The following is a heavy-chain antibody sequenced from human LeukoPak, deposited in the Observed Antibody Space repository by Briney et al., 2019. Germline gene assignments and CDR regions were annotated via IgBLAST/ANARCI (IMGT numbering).Heavy chain of an antibody. CDR1: GFTFSTYT. Sequence: GGSLRLSCTASGFTFSTYTMNWVRQAPGKGLECVSYITSTSSAIYYADSVKGRFTISRDNAQKSLYLQMNSLRAEDTAVYYCARDHHGGNAFDIWGQGTMVTVSS. D-gene: IGHD3-16*01. CDR3: ARDHHGGNAFDI. J-gene: IGHJ3*02. V-gene: IGHV3-48*01. CDR2: ITSTSSAI.